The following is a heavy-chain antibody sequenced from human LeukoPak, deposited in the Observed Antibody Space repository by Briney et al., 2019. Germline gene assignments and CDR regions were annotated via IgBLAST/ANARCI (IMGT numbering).Heavy chain of an antibody. J-gene: IGHJ4*02. Sequence: PGGSLRLSCVASGFTFGSYAMSWVRQAPGQGLDWVSAISDSGGDTYSADSVKGRFIISRDNSKNTLNLQMNSLRAEDTAIYYCAKGSAAGRPYYFDYWGQGTLVAVSS. D-gene: IGHD6-6*01. CDR2: ISDSGGDT. CDR1: GFTFGSYA. V-gene: IGHV3-23*01. CDR3: AKGSAAGRPYYFDY.